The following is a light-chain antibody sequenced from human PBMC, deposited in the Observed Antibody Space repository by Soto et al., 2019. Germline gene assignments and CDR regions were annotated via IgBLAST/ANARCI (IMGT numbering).Light chain of an antibody. CDR2: DAS. CDR3: QQYNNWPPT. CDR1: QSVRTY. V-gene: IGKV3-15*01. Sequence: THSPATMSLSTGDRAILSFTASQSVRTYLAWYQQKPGQAPRLLIYDASNRATGIPARFSDSGSETEFTLTISSLQSEDFAVYFCQQYNNWPPTCGQGTRLEIK. J-gene: IGKJ5*01.